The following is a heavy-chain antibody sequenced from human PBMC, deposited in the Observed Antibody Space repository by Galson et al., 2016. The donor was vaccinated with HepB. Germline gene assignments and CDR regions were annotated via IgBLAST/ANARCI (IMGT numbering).Heavy chain of an antibody. CDR2: ISHTGGST. CDR1: GFTFNTYA. J-gene: IGHJ4*02. V-gene: IGHV3-23*01. CDR3: TKDVYSSGWHNY. Sequence: SLRLSCAASGFTFNTYAMSWVRQAPGKRLEWISAISHTGGSTFYGDSVKGRFTISRDNSRNTLYLQMSSLRAENTAVYYCTKDVYSSGWHNYWGQGTLVTVSS. D-gene: IGHD6-19*01.